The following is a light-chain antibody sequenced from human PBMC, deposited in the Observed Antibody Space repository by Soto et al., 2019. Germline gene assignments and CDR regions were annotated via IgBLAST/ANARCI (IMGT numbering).Light chain of an antibody. CDR3: HQYGSSPAT. CDR2: GAS. CDR1: QSVSSN. J-gene: IGKJ1*01. Sequence: EIVMTQSPATLSVSPGERATLSCRASQSVSSNLAWYQQKPGQAPRLLIYGASTRATGIPARFTGSGSETDFTLTISSLEPEDFAVYYCHQYGSSPATFGQGTKVDIK. V-gene: IGKV3-15*01.